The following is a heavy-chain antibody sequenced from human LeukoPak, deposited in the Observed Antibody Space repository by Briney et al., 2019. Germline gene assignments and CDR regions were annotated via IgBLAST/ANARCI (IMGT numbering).Heavy chain of an antibody. Sequence: GRSLRLSCAASGFTVSSNYMSWVRQAPGKGLEWVSVIYSGGSTYYADSVKGRFTISRDNSKNTLYLQMNSLRAEDTAVYYCASNSGYDLDYYYMDVWGKGTTVTVSS. CDR3: ASNSGYDLDYYYMDV. V-gene: IGHV3-53*01. CDR1: GFTVSSNY. D-gene: IGHD5-12*01. CDR2: IYSGGST. J-gene: IGHJ6*03.